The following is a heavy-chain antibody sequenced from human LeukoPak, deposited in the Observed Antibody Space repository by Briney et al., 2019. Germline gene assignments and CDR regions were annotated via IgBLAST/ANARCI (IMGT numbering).Heavy chain of an antibody. Sequence: SETLSLTCDVSGGSISSSDFYWRWIRQPPGKGLEWIGEINHSGSTNYNPSLKSRVTISVDTSKNQFSLKLSSVTAADTAVYYCASRSLGQQFSLQNWFDPWGQGTLVTVSS. CDR2: INHSGST. CDR1: GGSISSSDFY. V-gene: IGHV4-34*01. CDR3: ASRSLGQQFSLQNWFDP. J-gene: IGHJ5*02. D-gene: IGHD3-16*01.